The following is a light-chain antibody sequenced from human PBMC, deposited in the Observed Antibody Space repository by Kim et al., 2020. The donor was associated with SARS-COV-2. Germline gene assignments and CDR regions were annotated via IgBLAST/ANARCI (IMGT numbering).Light chain of an antibody. CDR2: DAS. V-gene: IGKV1-5*01. J-gene: IGKJ2*01. CDR1: QSMSSW. CDR3: QQYHSYPYT. Sequence: DIQMTQSPSTLSAFVGDRVTITCRASQSMSSWLAWYQQKPGKAPKLLIYDASSLECGVPSRFSGSGSGTDFTLTISSLQPDDFATYYCQQYHSYPYTFGQGTKLEI.